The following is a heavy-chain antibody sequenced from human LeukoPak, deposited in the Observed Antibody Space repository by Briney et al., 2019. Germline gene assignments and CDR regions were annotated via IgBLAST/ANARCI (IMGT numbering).Heavy chain of an antibody. CDR1: GYTFSNYG. V-gene: IGHV1-18*01. Sequence: ASVKVSCKASGYTFSNYGITWVRQAPGQGLEWMGWISAYNGKTNYAQKLQGRVTMTTDTSTSTAFMELRSLRSDDTAVYYCARDRIVGTEDDAFHFWGQGTMVTVSS. D-gene: IGHD1-26*01. J-gene: IGHJ3*01. CDR3: ARDRIVGTEDDAFHF. CDR2: ISAYNGKT.